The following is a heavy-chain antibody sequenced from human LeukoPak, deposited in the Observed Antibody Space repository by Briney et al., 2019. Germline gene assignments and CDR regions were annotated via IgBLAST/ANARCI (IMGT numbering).Heavy chain of an antibody. V-gene: IGHV4-4*02. CDR1: GGSISSSNW. J-gene: IGHJ5*02. CDR2: IYHSGST. D-gene: IGHD2-8*01. CDR3: ARAPRMVYASAWFDP. Sequence: PSGTPSLTCAVSGGSISSSNWWSWVRQPPGKGLEWIGEIYHSGSTNYNPSLKSRVTISVDTSKNQFSLKLSSVTAADTAVYYCARAPRMVYASAWFDPWGQGTLVTVSS.